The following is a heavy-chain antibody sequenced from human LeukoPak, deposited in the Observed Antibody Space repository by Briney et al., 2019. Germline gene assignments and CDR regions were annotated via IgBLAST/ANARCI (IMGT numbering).Heavy chain of an antibody. J-gene: IGHJ3*02. CDR1: GFTFSSYA. CDR3: AREGSGWTRDAFDI. D-gene: IGHD6-19*01. CDR2: ISSNGGST. Sequence: GGSLRLSCAASGFTFSSYAMHWVRQAPGKGLEYVSAISSNGGSTYYANSVKGRFTISRDSSKNTLYLQMGSLRAEDMAVYYCAREGSGWTRDAFDIWGQGTMVTVSS. V-gene: IGHV3-64*01.